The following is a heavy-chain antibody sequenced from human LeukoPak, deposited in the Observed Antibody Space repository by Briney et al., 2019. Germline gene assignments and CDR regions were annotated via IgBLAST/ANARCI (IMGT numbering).Heavy chain of an antibody. CDR3: ARGYYGSGISLDY. CDR2: ISYDGSNK. Sequence: SGGSLRLSCAASGFTFSSYAMHWVRQAPGKGLEWVAVISYDGSNKYYADSVKGRFTISRDNSKNTLYLQMNSLRAEDTAVYYCARGYYGSGISLDYWGQGTLVTVSS. V-gene: IGHV3-30-3*01. J-gene: IGHJ4*02. CDR1: GFTFSSYA. D-gene: IGHD3-10*01.